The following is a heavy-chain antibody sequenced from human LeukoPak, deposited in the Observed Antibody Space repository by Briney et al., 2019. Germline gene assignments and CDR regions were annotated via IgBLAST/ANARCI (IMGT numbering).Heavy chain of an antibody. CDR1: GFTFDDYA. J-gene: IGHJ4*02. Sequence: GGSLRLSCAASGFTFDDYAMHWVRQAPGKGLEWVSGISWNSGSIGYADSVKGRFTTSRDNAKNSLYLQMNSLRAEDTALYYCAKALRGYRGFDYWGQGTLVTVSS. D-gene: IGHD5-18*01. CDR3: AKALRGYRGFDY. V-gene: IGHV3-9*01. CDR2: ISWNSGSI.